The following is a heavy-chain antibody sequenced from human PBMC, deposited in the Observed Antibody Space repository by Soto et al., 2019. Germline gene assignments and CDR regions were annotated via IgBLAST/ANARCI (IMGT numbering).Heavy chain of an antibody. Sequence: SETLSLTCTVSGGSISSYYWSWIRQPAGKGLEWIGRIYTSGSTNYNPSLKSRVTMSVDTSKNQFSLKLSSVTAADTAVYYCATLYYDILTGPIYGMDVWGQGTKVTVSS. CDR3: ATLYYDILTGPIYGMDV. V-gene: IGHV4-4*07. CDR1: GGSISSYY. J-gene: IGHJ6*02. CDR2: IYTSGST. D-gene: IGHD3-9*01.